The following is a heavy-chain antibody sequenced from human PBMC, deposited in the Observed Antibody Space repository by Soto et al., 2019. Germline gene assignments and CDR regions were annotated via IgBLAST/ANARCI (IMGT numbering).Heavy chain of an antibody. Sequence: QVQLVQSGAEVKKPGSSVKVSCKASGGTFSSYAISWVRQAPGQGLEWMGGIIPIFGTANYAQKFQGRVTITADESTSTAYMELSSLRSEDTALYYCARDPYCGGDCAMVWFDPWGQGTLVTVSS. CDR2: IIPIFGTA. CDR1: GGTFSSYA. J-gene: IGHJ5*02. V-gene: IGHV1-69*12. D-gene: IGHD2-21*02. CDR3: ARDPYCGGDCAMVWFDP.